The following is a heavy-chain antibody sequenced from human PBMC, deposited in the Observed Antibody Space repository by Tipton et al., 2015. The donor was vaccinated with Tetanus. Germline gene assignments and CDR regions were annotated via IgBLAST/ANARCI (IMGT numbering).Heavy chain of an antibody. V-gene: IGHV4-31*03. D-gene: IGHD6-6*01. CDR1: GGSISGGGYY. Sequence: TLSLTCTVSGGSISGGGYYWTWIRQRPGKGLEWIGDIYSFGSTYYHPAHKGRVTISMDTSKNQFSLELNSVTAADTAVYFCARDQARGARGWNFFDYWGQGALVTVSS. J-gene: IGHJ4*02. CDR3: ARDQARGARGWNFFDY. CDR2: IYSFGST.